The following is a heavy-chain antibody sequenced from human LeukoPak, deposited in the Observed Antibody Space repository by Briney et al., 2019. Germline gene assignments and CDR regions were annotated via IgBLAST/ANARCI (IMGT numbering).Heavy chain of an antibody. CDR3: ARDQQQLVSDWFDP. Sequence: PGGSLRLSCAVSGFSLRNFAMGWVRQPPGQGLEWISAMSGSDGPTYYADSVRGRFTISRDDSKNILYLQMNNLRVEDTAMYYCARDQQQLVSDWFDPWGQGTLVTVSS. CDR1: GFSLRNFA. J-gene: IGHJ5*02. CDR2: MSGSDGPT. V-gene: IGHV3-23*01. D-gene: IGHD6-6*01.